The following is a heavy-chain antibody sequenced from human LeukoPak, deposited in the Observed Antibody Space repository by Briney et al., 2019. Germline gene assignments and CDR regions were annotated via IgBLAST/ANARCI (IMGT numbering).Heavy chain of an antibody. CDR1: AYTFTGYY. J-gene: IGHJ4*02. CDR2: INPNSGDT. Sequence: ASVKVSCKASAYTFTGYYMHWVRQAPGQGLEWMGWINPNSGDTHYAEKFQGRVTMTRDTSISTAYMELSRLQSDDTAVYYCARAYGSGSYSDQYYFDYWGQGTLVTVSS. CDR3: ARAYGSGSYSDQYYFDY. D-gene: IGHD3-10*01. V-gene: IGHV1-2*02.